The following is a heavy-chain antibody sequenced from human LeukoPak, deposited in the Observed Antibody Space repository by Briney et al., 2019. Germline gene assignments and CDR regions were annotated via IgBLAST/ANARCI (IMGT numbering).Heavy chain of an antibody. CDR1: GFTFSSYA. D-gene: IGHD3-9*01. CDR3: AQGNGGRYFDWLLNWFDP. Sequence: GGSLRLSCAASGFTFSSYAMSWVRQAPGKGLEWVSYISSSSSTIYYADSVKGRFTISRDNAKNSLYLQMNSLRDEDTAVYYCAQGNGGRYFDWLLNWFDPWGQGTLVTVSS. J-gene: IGHJ5*02. CDR2: ISSSSSTI. V-gene: IGHV3-48*02.